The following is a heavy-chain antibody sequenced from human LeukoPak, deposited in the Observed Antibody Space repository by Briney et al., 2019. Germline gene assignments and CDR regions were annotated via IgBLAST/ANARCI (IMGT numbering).Heavy chain of an antibody. V-gene: IGHV4-34*01. CDR3: ARLHPYSSSWGSHNWFDP. CDR2: INHSGST. J-gene: IGHJ5*02. CDR1: GGSFSGDY. D-gene: IGHD6-13*01. Sequence: SETLSLTCAVDGGSFSGDYWSWIRQPPGKGLEWIGEINHSGSTNYNPSLKSRVTISVDTSKNQFSLKLSSVTAADTAVYYCARLHPYSSSWGSHNWFDPWGQGTLVTVSS.